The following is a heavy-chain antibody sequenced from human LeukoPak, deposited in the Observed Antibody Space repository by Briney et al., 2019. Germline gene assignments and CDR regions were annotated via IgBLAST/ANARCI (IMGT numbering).Heavy chain of an antibody. D-gene: IGHD3-3*01. CDR1: GFTFSSYG. Sequence: GGSLRLSCAASGFTFSSYGMHWVRQAPGKGLEWVAVIWYDGSNKYYADSVKGRFTISRDNSKNTLYLQMNSLRAEDTAVYYCAKDLNYDFWSGLGNWGQGTLVTVSS. V-gene: IGHV3-30*02. CDR2: IWYDGSNK. CDR3: AKDLNYDFWSGLGN. J-gene: IGHJ4*02.